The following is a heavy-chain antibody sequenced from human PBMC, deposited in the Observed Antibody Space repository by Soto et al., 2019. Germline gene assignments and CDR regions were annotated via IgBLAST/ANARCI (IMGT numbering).Heavy chain of an antibody. Sequence: QVQLQQWGAGLLKPSETLSLACAVYGGSFSDYFWSWIRQSPGKGLEWIGEIHHSGSTHYNRSLKSRVTISVDTSKNQSSLRLSSVTAADTGVYYCARQPVSLNGKFFFYNNGLDVWGQGTTVIVSS. CDR3: ARQPVSLNGKFFFYNNGLDV. CDR1: GGSFSDYF. D-gene: IGHD2-8*01. J-gene: IGHJ6*02. CDR2: IHHSGST. V-gene: IGHV4-34*01.